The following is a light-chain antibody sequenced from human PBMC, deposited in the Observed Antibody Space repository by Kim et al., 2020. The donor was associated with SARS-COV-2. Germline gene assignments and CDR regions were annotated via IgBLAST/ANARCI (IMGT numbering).Light chain of an antibody. CDR1: RLRSYY. CDR2: GKN. Sequence: LGQTVRITCQGDRLRSYYASWYQQKPGQAPVRVIYGKNNRPSGIPDRFSGSSSGNTASLTITGAQAEDEADYCCNSRDSSGNHPVVFGGGTQLTVL. CDR3: NSRDSSGNHPVV. J-gene: IGLJ2*01. V-gene: IGLV3-19*02.